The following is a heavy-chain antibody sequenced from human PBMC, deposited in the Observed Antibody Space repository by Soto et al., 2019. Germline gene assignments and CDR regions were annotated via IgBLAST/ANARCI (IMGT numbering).Heavy chain of an antibody. CDR1: GYSFTSYW. V-gene: IGHV5-10-1*01. Sequence: GESLKISCKGSGYSFTSYWISWVRQMPWKGLEWMGRIDPSDSYTNYSPSFQGHVTISADKSISTAYLQWSSLKASDTAMYYCASTPPAGGYYYYGMDVWGQGTTVTVSS. J-gene: IGHJ6*02. D-gene: IGHD2-2*01. CDR3: ASTPPAGGYYYYGMDV. CDR2: IDPSDSYT.